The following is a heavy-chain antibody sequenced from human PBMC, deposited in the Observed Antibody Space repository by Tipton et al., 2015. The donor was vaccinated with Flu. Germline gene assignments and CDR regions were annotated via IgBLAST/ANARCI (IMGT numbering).Heavy chain of an antibody. J-gene: IGHJ4*02. D-gene: IGHD3-3*01. Sequence: TLSLTCAVYGGSFSGYHWSWIRQPPGKGLEWIGEINHSGSTNYNPSLKSRVTISVDTSKNQFSLKLSSVTAADTAVYYCARGLEIPLTIFGVVTPPPYFDYWGQGTLVTVSS. V-gene: IGHV4-34*01. CDR3: ARGLEIPLTIFGVVTPPPYFDY. CDR1: GGSFSGYH. CDR2: INHSGST.